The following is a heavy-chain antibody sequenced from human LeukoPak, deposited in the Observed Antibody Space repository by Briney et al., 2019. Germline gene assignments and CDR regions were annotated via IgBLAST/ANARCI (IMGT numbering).Heavy chain of an antibody. V-gene: IGHV4-38-2*02. CDR1: GYSISSGYY. J-gene: IGHJ5*02. CDR3: ARQMATVPRS. Sequence: SETLSLTCTVSGYSISSGYYWGWIRQPPGKGLEWIGSIYYSGSTYYNPSLKSRVTISVDTSKNQFSLKLSSVTAADTAVYYCARQMATVPRSWGQGTLVTVSS. CDR2: IYYSGST. D-gene: IGHD4-17*01.